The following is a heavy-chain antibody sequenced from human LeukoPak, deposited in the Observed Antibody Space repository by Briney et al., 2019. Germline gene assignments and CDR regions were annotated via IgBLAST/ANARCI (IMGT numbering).Heavy chain of an antibody. CDR1: GFTFNDYW. D-gene: IGHD5-12*01. CDR2: IKQDGSEK. V-gene: IGHV3-7*03. J-gene: IGHJ3*02. CDR3: APWLRWDAFDI. Sequence: GGSLRLSCAASGFTFNDYWMTWVRQAPGKGLEWVANIKQDGSEKYYVDSVKGRFTISRDNAKNSLYLQMNSLRAEDTAVYYCAPWLRWDAFDIWGQGTMVTVSS.